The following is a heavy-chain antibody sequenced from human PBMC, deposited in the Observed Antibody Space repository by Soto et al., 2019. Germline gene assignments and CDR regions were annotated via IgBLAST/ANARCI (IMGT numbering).Heavy chain of an antibody. J-gene: IGHJ6*02. D-gene: IGHD2-15*01. Sequence: QVHLVESGGGVVQPGTSLRLSCAASGFTFSVYGMHWVRQAPGKGLEWVALIWYDGGKKYYVDSLMGRFTISRDNSKNSLYLQMNSLRAEDTAVYYCARDFSGGNYYSAMDVWGQGTTVTVSS. CDR2: IWYDGGKK. V-gene: IGHV3-33*01. CDR3: ARDFSGGNYYSAMDV. CDR1: GFTFSVYG.